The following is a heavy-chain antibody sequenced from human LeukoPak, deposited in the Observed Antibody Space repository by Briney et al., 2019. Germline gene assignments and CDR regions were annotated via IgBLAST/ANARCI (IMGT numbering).Heavy chain of an antibody. J-gene: IGHJ4*02. CDR3: ARSWLAVAGPEY. CDR2: ISSSGSTI. V-gene: IGHV3-48*03. Sequence: PGGSLRLSCAASGFXFSSYEMDWVRQAPGKGQEWVSYISSSGSTIYYADSVKGRFTISRDNAKNSVYLQMNSLRAEDTAVYYCARSWLAVAGPEYWGQGTLVTVSS. CDR1: GFXFSSYE. D-gene: IGHD6-19*01.